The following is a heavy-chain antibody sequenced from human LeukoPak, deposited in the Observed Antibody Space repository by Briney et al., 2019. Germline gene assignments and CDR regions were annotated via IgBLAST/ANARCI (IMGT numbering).Heavy chain of an antibody. CDR2: IKQDGSEK. Sequence: GGSLRLSCAASGFTFSSYWMGWVRQAPGKGLEWVANIKQDGSEKYYVDSVKGRFTISRDNAKNSLYLQMNSLRAEDTAVYYCAGTPLWFGELLLDYWGQGTLVTVSS. CDR3: AGTPLWFGELLLDY. D-gene: IGHD3-10*01. CDR1: GFTFSSYW. V-gene: IGHV3-7*03. J-gene: IGHJ4*02.